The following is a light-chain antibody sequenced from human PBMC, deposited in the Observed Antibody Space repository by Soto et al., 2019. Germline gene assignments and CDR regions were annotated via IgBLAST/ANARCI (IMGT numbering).Light chain of an antibody. CDR3: TSYAGSDIWV. CDR2: EVI. CDR1: SSDVGAYNY. V-gene: IGLV2-8*01. J-gene: IGLJ3*02. Sequence: QSALTQPPSASGSPGQSVTISCTGTSSDVGAYNYVSWYQQYPGKAPKLMIYEVIERPSGVPDRFSGSKSGKTASLTVSGLQPEDEADYYCTSYAGSDIWVFGGGTKLTVL.